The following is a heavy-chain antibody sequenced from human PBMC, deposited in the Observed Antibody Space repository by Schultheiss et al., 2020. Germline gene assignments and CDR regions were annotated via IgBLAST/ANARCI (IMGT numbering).Heavy chain of an antibody. J-gene: IGHJ5*02. CDR3: AKDLFRSHVRTGVNWFDP. CDR2: ISSSSSYI. Sequence: GESLKISCAASGFTFSSYSMNWVRQAPGKGLEWVSSISSSSSYIYYADSVKGRFTISRDNAKNSLYLQMNSLRAEDTAVYYCAKDLFRSHVRTGVNWFDPWGQGTLVTVSA. CDR1: GFTFSSYS. V-gene: IGHV3-21*04. D-gene: IGHD1-14*01.